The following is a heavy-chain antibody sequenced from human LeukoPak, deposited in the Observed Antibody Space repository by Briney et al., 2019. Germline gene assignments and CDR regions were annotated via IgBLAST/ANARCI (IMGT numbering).Heavy chain of an antibody. J-gene: IGHJ4*02. D-gene: IGHD5-18*01. CDR3: AKGYGYGDY. CDR2: MSYDGSHK. CDR1: GFSFSKYG. V-gene: IGHV3-30*18. Sequence: GGSLRLSCVASGFSFSKYGMHWVRQAPGKGLEWVAVMSYDGSHKYYADSVKGRFTISRDNSKNTVYLEMNSLRGEDTAVYYCAKGYGYGDYWGQGTLVTVSS.